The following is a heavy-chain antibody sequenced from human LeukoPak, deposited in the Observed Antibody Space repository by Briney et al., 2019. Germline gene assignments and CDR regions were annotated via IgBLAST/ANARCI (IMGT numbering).Heavy chain of an antibody. D-gene: IGHD3-16*01. CDR1: GGSISSSSYY. J-gene: IGHJ4*02. CDR2: IYHSGST. V-gene: IGHV4-39*07. Sequence: PSETLSLTCTVSGGSISSSSYYWGWIRQPPVKGLEWIGSIYHSGSTYYNPSLKSRVTISVDTSKNQFSLKLSSVTAADTAVYYCARDRGYDYVWGSYWWGQGTLVTVSS. CDR3: ARDRGYDYVWGSYW.